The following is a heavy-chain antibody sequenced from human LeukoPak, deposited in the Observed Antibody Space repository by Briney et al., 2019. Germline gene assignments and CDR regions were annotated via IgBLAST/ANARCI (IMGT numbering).Heavy chain of an antibody. V-gene: IGHV4-59*01. CDR1: GGSFSGYY. Sequence: SETLSLTCAVYGGSFSGYYWSWIRQPPGKGLEWIGYVYYTGTTNYNPSLKSRVTMSVDTAKNEFSLKLSSVTAADTAMYYCARARYVNSFYAFDIWGQGTLVTVSS. CDR2: VYYTGTT. CDR3: ARARYVNSFYAFDI. J-gene: IGHJ3*02. D-gene: IGHD3-9*01.